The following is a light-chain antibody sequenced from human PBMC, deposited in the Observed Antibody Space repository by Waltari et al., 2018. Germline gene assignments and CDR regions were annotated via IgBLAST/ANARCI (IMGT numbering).Light chain of an antibody. CDR1: RIGSKS. CDR2: SDS. V-gene: IGLV3-21*04. Sequence: SYVLTQPPSESVAPGEAARITCGGDRIGSKSVHWYQQKPGQAPTLVIYSDSDRPAGIPERFSGYKSGNTATLTITRVEAGDEAEYYCQVWDGATDQVVFGGGTELTVL. J-gene: IGLJ2*01. CDR3: QVWDGATDQVV.